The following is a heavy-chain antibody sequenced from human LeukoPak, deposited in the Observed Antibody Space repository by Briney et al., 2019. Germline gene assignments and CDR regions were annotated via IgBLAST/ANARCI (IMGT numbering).Heavy chain of an antibody. CDR1: GFTFSSYS. V-gene: IGHV3-21*01. Sequence: PGGSLRLSCAASGFTFSSYSMNWVRQAPGKGLEWVSSISSSSSYIYYADSVKGRFTISRDNAKNSLYLQMNSLRAEDTAVYYCARGLFTIFGVVISGMDVWGQGTTVTVSS. CDR2: ISSSSSYI. J-gene: IGHJ6*02. CDR3: ARGLFTIFGVVISGMDV. D-gene: IGHD3-3*01.